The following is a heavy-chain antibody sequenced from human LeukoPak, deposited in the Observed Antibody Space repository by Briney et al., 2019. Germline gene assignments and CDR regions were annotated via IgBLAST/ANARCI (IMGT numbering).Heavy chain of an antibody. J-gene: IGHJ4*02. CDR3: ARKGYSGSLDY. CDR2: INWNGGST. V-gene: IGHV3-20*04. D-gene: IGHD5-12*01. Sequence: GGSLRLSCAASGFTFDDYGMSWVRQAPGKGLEWVSGINWNGGSTGYADSVKGRFTISRDNAKNTLYLQMDSLRAEYTCLYYCARKGYSGSLDYWGQGTLVTVSS. CDR1: GFTFDDYG.